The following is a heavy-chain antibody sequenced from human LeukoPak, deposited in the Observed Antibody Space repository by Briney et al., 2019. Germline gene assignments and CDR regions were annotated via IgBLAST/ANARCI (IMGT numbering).Heavy chain of an antibody. CDR1: GFTFSSYS. D-gene: IGHD5-12*01. Sequence: GGSLRLSCTASGFTFSSYSMNWVRQAPGKGLEWISSISSSSSYIYYADSVKGRFTISTDNAKNSLYLQMNSLRAEDTAVYYCAREGSGYDYNFDYWGQGTPVTVSS. CDR2: ISSSSSYI. J-gene: IGHJ4*02. CDR3: AREGSGYDYNFDY. V-gene: IGHV3-21*01.